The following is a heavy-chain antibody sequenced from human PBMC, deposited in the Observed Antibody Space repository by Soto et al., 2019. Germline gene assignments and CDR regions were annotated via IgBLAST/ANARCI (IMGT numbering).Heavy chain of an antibody. CDR3: ARGDYGGNYDY. CDR2: IYYSGST. Sequence: QVQLQESGPGLVKPSETLSLTCTVSGGSVSSGSYYWSWIRQPPGKGLEWIGYIYYSGSTNYNPSLKSRVTISVDTFKNQFSLKLSSVTAADTAVYYCARGDYGGNYDYWGQGTLVTVSS. J-gene: IGHJ4*02. D-gene: IGHD4-17*01. V-gene: IGHV4-61*01. CDR1: GGSVSSGSYY.